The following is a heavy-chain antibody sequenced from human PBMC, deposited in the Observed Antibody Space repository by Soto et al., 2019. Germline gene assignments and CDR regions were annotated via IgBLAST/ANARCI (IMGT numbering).Heavy chain of an antibody. CDR1: GYTFTSYS. CDR3: ARVGFAYGPFDY. CDR2: IYPGDSDT. V-gene: IGHV5-51*01. Sequence: GESLKISCKGSGYTFTSYSIGWGRQMPGKGLEWMGIIYPGDSDTRYSPSFQGQVTISVDKSISTAYLQWSSLKASDTAMYYCARVGFAYGPFDYWGQGTLVTVSS. J-gene: IGHJ4*02. D-gene: IGHD3-10*01.